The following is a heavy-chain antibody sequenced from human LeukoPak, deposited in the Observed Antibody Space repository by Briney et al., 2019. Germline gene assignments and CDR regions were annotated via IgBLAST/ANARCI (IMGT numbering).Heavy chain of an antibody. CDR1: GGSVSSGSYY. J-gene: IGHJ4*02. Sequence: SETLSLTCTVSGGSVSSGSYYWSWIRQPPGKGLEWIGYIYYSGSTNYNPSLKSRVTISVDTSKNQFSLKLSSVTAADTAVYYCARELVGATYFDYWGQGTLVTVSS. CDR2: IYYSGST. D-gene: IGHD1-26*01. CDR3: ARELVGATYFDY. V-gene: IGHV4-61*01.